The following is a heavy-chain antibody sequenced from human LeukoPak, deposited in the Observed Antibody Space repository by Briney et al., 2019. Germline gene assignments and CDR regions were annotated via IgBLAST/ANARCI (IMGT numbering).Heavy chain of an antibody. CDR2: INHSGST. D-gene: IGHD1-26*01. V-gene: IGHV4-34*01. CDR3: AGSIVGATNNAFDI. CDR1: GGSFSGYY. J-gene: IGHJ3*02. Sequence: SETLSLTCAVYGGSFSGYYWSWIRQPPGKGLEWIGEINHSGSTNYNPSLKSRVTISVDKSKNQFSLKLSSVTAADTAVYYCAGSIVGATNNAFDIWGQGTMVTVSS.